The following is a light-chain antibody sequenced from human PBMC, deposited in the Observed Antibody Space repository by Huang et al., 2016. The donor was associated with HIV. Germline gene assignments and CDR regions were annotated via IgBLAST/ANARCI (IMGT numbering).Light chain of an antibody. CDR2: DAS. J-gene: IGKJ2*01. V-gene: IGKV3-11*01. CDR1: QSVSRH. CDR3: QQRSNWPPLYT. Sequence: EIVLTQSPATLSLSPGERATLSCRASQSVSRHLARYQQKPGQAPRLLIYDASNRATGIPARFSGSGSGTDFTLTISSLEPEDFAVYYCQQRSNWPPLYTFGQGTKLEVK.